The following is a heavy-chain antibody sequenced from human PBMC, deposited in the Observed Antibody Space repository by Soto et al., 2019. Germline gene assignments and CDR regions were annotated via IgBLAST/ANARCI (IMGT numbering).Heavy chain of an antibody. V-gene: IGHV1-18*01. Sequence: GASVKVSCKASGYTFSLFGISWVRQAPGQGPEVMGWISAYNSVTNYAQKLQGRVTMTTDTSTNTAYMELRSLRSDDSAVHYCARDYQELDYWGQGTLVTVSS. J-gene: IGHJ4*02. CDR2: ISAYNSVT. CDR1: GYTFSLFG. CDR3: ARDYQELDY. D-gene: IGHD2-2*01.